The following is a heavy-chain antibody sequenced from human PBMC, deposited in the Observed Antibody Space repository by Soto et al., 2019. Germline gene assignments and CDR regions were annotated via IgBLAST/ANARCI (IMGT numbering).Heavy chain of an antibody. Sequence: QVQLVQSGAEVKKPGASVKVSCKASGYTFTSYDINWVLQATGQGLEWMGWMNPNSGTTGYAQKFQGRVTMTRNTSITTAYMELSSLRSEDTAVYYCAREISGSYRFDYWGQGTLVTVSS. CDR3: AREISGSYRFDY. V-gene: IGHV1-8*01. CDR1: GYTFTSYD. D-gene: IGHD1-26*01. J-gene: IGHJ4*02. CDR2: MNPNSGTT.